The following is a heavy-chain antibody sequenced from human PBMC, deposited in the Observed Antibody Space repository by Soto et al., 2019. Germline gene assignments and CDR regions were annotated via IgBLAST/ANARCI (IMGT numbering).Heavy chain of an antibody. CDR3: ARDNLWRFGELFHYGMDV. V-gene: IGHV4-31*03. D-gene: IGHD3-10*01. CDR1: GGSISSGGYY. CDR2: IYYSGST. Sequence: SETLSLTCTVSGGSISSGGYYWSWIRQHPGKGLEWIGYIYYSGSTYYNPSLKSRVTISVDTSKNQFSLKLSSVTAADTAVYYFARDNLWRFGELFHYGMDVWGQGTTVTVSS. J-gene: IGHJ6*02.